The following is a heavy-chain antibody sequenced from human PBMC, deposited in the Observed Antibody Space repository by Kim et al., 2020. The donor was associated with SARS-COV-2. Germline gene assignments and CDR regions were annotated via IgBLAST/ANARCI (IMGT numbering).Heavy chain of an antibody. J-gene: IGHJ4*02. Sequence: TGTAQKVQGRVSMTRNTSISTAYMERRSLRSEDTAVYYCARGGPYGDYVDYWGQGTLVTVSS. V-gene: IGHV1-8*01. D-gene: IGHD4-17*01. CDR2: T. CDR3: ARGGPYGDYVDY.